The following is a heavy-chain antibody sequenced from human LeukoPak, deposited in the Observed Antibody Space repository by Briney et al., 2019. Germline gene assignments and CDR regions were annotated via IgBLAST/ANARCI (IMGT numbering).Heavy chain of an antibody. D-gene: IGHD2-15*01. Sequence: SETLSLTCTVSGYSISSGYYWGWIRQPPGKGLEWIGSIYHSGSTYYNPSLKSRVTISVDTSKNQFSLKLSSVTAADTAVYYCARGYSGESAFDIWGQGTMVTVSS. CDR1: GYSISSGYY. CDR2: IYHSGST. CDR3: ARGYSGESAFDI. J-gene: IGHJ3*02. V-gene: IGHV4-38-2*02.